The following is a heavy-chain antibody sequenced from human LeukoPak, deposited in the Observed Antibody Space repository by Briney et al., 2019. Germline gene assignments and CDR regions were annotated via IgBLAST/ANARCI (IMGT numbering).Heavy chain of an antibody. J-gene: IGHJ4*02. CDR1: GFTFSSYA. D-gene: IGHD1-26*01. Sequence: GGSLRLSCAASGFTFSSYAMSWVRQAPGKWLEWVSAISGSGASTYYADSVKGRFTISRDNSKNTLYLQMNSLRAEDTAVYYCAKDLSGTLTYWGQGTLVTVSS. CDR3: AKDLSGTLTY. CDR2: ISGSGAST. V-gene: IGHV3-23*01.